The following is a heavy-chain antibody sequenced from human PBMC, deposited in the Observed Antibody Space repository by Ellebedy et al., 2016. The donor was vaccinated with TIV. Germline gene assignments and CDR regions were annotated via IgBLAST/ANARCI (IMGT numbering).Heavy chain of an antibody. D-gene: IGHD3-3*01. CDR1: GFTFSNYW. J-gene: IGHJ4*02. V-gene: IGHV3-7*04. Sequence: GESLKISCAASGFTFSNYWMSWVRQAPGKGLEWVANIKQDGSDKYYVDSVKGRFTISRDNAKNSLYLQMNSLRADDTAVYYCARDPLRFLEWQRDYWGQGTLVTVSS. CDR2: IKQDGSDK. CDR3: ARDPLRFLEWQRDY.